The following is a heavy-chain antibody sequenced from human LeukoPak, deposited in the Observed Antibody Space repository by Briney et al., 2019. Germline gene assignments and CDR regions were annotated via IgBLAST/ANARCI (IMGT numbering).Heavy chain of an antibody. Sequence: SETLSLTCTVSGGSISSGDYYWSWIRQPPGKGLEWIGYIYYSGSTYYNPSLKSRVTISVDTSKNQFSLKLSSVTAADTAVYYCARARRGGYDFWSGYHIWSSSFDYWGQGTLVTVSS. CDR1: GGSISSGDYY. V-gene: IGHV4-30-4*01. D-gene: IGHD3-3*01. J-gene: IGHJ4*02. CDR2: IYYSGST. CDR3: ARARRGGYDFWSGYHIWSSSFDY.